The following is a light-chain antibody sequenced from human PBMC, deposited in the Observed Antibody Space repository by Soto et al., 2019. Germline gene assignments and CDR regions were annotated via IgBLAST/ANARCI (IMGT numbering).Light chain of an antibody. Sequence: EIVLTQSPDTLSLSPGERATLSCRASQSFGGSELAWYQQKPGQAPRLLIYGTSTRSTGIPDWFDGSGSGTDFTLPISRLEPEDFAVYDCPHYVRSSPITFGPRTHVDIK. CDR1: QSFGGSE. J-gene: IGKJ3*01. CDR3: PHYVRSSPIT. CDR2: GTS. V-gene: IGKV3-20*01.